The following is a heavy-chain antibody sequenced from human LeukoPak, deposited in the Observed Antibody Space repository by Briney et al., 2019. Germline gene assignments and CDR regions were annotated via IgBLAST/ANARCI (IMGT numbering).Heavy chain of an antibody. Sequence: VASVKVSCKASGYTFTGYYMHWVRQAPGQGLEWMGWINPNSGGTNYAQKFQGRVTMTRDTSISTAYMELSRLRSDDTAVYYCAGGAGYYYYYYYMDVWGKGTTVTVSS. CDR1: GYTFTGYY. CDR2: INPNSGGT. D-gene: IGHD6-19*01. V-gene: IGHV1-2*02. CDR3: AGGAGYYYYYYYMDV. J-gene: IGHJ6*03.